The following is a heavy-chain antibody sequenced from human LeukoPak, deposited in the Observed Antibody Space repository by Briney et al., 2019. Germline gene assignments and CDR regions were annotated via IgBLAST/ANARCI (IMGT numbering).Heavy chain of an antibody. Sequence: PSETLSLTCTVSGGSISSSSYYWGRIRQPPGKGLEWIGSIYYSGSTYYNPSLKSRVTISVDTSKNQFSLKLSSVTAADTAVYYCARGRKRGSGWAYYFDYWGQGTLVTVSS. D-gene: IGHD6-19*01. CDR2: IYYSGST. CDR1: GGSISSSSYY. CDR3: ARGRKRGSGWAYYFDY. J-gene: IGHJ4*02. V-gene: IGHV4-39*07.